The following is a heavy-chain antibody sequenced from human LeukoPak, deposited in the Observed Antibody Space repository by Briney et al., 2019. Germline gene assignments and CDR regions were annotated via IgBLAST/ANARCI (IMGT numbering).Heavy chain of an antibody. CDR1: GFTFSTYG. Sequence: PGGSLRLSCAASGFTFSTYGMHWVRQAAGKGLEWLSYISSTSNSIYYADSVKGRFTISRDNAKNSLYLQMNSLRDEDTAVYYCARDPWDDVCGFSGDYWGRGTLVTVSS. J-gene: IGHJ4*02. CDR3: ARDPWDDVCGFSGDY. CDR2: ISSTSNSI. D-gene: IGHD3/OR15-3a*01. V-gene: IGHV3-48*02.